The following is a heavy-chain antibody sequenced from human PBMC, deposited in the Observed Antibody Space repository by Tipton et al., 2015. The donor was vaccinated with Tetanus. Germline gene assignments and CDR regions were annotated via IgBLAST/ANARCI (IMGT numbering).Heavy chain of an antibody. CDR3: ASTTYYYDSSGYRWFDP. D-gene: IGHD3-22*01. CDR2: IYYSGST. CDR1: GGSISSYY. Sequence: TLSLTCTVSGGSISSYYWSWIRQPPGKGLEWIGYIYYSGSTNYNPSLKSRVTISVDTSKNQFSLKLSSVTAADTAVYYCASTTYYYDSSGYRWFDPWGQGTLVTVSS. J-gene: IGHJ5*02. V-gene: IGHV4-59*07.